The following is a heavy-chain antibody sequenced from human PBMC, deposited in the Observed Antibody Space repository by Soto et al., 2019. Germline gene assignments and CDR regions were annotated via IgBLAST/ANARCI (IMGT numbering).Heavy chain of an antibody. V-gene: IGHV4-31*03. CDR1: GASTGSGVYY. CDR2: IYYTGST. Sequence: QVQLQESGPGLVKTSQTLSLTCTVSGASTGSGVYYWSWIRQHPGKGLEWIGYIYYTGSTYYSPSLQSRASISADTSKSDLSLKLDSVTAADTAVYYCARADYGDRGVAFDSWGQGTLVTVSS. D-gene: IGHD4-17*01. CDR3: ARADYGDRGVAFDS. J-gene: IGHJ4*02.